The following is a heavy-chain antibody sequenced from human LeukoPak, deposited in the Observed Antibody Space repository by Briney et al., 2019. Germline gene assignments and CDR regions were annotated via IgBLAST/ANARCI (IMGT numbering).Heavy chain of an antibody. CDR2: IYSSGST. V-gene: IGHV4-4*07. Sequence: SETLSLTCIVSGGSISSYFWSWIRQPAGKGLEWIGRIYSSGSTNYNPSLKSRVTMSVDTSKNEFSLRLDSVTAADTAVYYCARDLVGSGRPFDYWGQGTLVTVSS. CDR1: GGSISSYF. CDR3: ARDLVGSGRPFDY. J-gene: IGHJ4*02. D-gene: IGHD6-19*01.